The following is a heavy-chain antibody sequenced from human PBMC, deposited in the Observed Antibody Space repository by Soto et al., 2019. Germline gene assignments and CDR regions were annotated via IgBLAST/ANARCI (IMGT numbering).Heavy chain of an antibody. CDR1: GFTVSSNY. CDR2: IYSGGST. CDR3: ARDILSYGMDV. V-gene: IGHV3-53*01. D-gene: IGHD2-21*01. Sequence: PGGSLRLSCAASGFTVSSNYMSWVRQAPGKGLEWVSVIYSGGSTYYADSVKGRFTISRDNSKNTLYLQMNSLRAEDTAVYYCARDILSYGMDVWGQGTTVTVSS. J-gene: IGHJ6*02.